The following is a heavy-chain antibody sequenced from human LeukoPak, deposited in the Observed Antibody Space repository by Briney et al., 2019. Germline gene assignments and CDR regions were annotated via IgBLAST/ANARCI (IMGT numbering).Heavy chain of an antibody. J-gene: IGHJ4*02. CDR1: GFTVSSNY. Sequence: GGFLRLSCAASGFTVSSNYMSWVRQAPGKGLEWVSVIYSGGSTYYADSVKGRFTISRDNSKNTLYLQMNSLRAEDTAVYYCARSLVGATNNYWGQGTLVTVSS. V-gene: IGHV3-53*01. D-gene: IGHD1-26*01. CDR2: IYSGGST. CDR3: ARSLVGATNNY.